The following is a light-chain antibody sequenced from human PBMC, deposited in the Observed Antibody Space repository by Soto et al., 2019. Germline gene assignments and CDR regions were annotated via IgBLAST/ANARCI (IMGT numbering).Light chain of an antibody. CDR3: QQYNSYSVT. CDR1: QSISSW. J-gene: IGKJ5*01. CDR2: DAS. Sequence: DIQMTQSPSPLSASVGDRVTIPCRASQSISSWLAWYQQKPGKAPKLLIYDASSLESGVPSRFSGSGSGTEFTLTISSLQPDDFATYYCQQYNSYSVTFGQGTRLEIK. V-gene: IGKV1-5*01.